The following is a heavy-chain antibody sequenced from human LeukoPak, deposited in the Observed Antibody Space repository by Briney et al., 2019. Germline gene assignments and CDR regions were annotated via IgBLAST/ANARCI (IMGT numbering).Heavy chain of an antibody. CDR2: IKSKTDGGTT. D-gene: IGHD3-22*01. J-gene: IGHJ4*02. Sequence: GGSLRLSCAASGFTFSNAWMSWVRQAPGKGLEWVGRIKSKTDGGTTDYAAPVKGRFTISRDNSKNTVYLAMRSLRADDTATYYCARGSSGYFVTGYFDAWGQGTLVYVSS. CDR1: GFTFSNAW. V-gene: IGHV3-15*01. CDR3: ARGSSGYFVTGYFDA.